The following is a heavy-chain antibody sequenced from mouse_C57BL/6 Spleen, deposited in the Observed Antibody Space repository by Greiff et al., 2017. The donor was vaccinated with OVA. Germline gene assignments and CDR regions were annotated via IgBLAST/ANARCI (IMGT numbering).Heavy chain of an antibody. V-gene: IGHV5-6*01. CDR1: GFTFSSYG. CDR2: ISSGGSYT. J-gene: IGHJ4*01. Sequence: EVKLVESGGDLVKPGGSLKLSCAASGFTFSSYGMSWVRQTPDKRLEWVATISSGGSYTYYPDSVKGRFTISRDNAKNTLYLQMSSLKSEDTAMYYCARHGDFVTTVKGDAMDYWGQGTSVTVSS. CDR3: ARHGDFVTTVKGDAMDY. D-gene: IGHD1-1*01.